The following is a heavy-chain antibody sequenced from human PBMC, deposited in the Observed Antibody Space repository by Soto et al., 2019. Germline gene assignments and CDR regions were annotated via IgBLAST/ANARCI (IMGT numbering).Heavy chain of an antibody. D-gene: IGHD3-22*01. CDR3: ARDRLYYYDSSGYNVGGY. V-gene: IGHV1-18*01. J-gene: IGHJ4*02. Sequence: ASVKVSCKASGYTFTSYGISWVRQAPGQGLEWMGWISAYNGNTNYAQKLQGRVTMTTDTSTSTAYMELRSLRSDDTAVYYCARDRLYYYDSSGYNVGGYWGQRSLDTGSS. CDR2: ISAYNGNT. CDR1: GYTFTSYG.